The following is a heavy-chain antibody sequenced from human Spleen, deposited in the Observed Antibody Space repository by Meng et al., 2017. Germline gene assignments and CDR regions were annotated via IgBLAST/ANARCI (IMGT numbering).Heavy chain of an antibody. CDR3: TTDLPSTEGGVITT. CDR2: IKSKVDGGTT. J-gene: IGHJ5*02. D-gene: IGHD3-16*02. V-gene: IGHV3-15*01. CDR1: GGPFSNFW. Sequence: GESLKISWVASGGPFSNFWMTWVRQAPGKGLEWVGRIKSKVDGGTTDFAAPGKGRFTISRDDAKNTLYLQMNSLKTEDTAVYYCTTDLPSTEGGVITTWGQGTLVTVSS.